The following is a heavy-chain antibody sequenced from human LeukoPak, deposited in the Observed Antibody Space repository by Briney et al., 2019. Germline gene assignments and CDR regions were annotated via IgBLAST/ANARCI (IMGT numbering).Heavy chain of an antibody. CDR3: ARVYGSWYYDY. D-gene: IGHD6-13*01. V-gene: IGHV3-48*01. CDR2: ISSSSSTI. Sequence: GGSLRLSCAASGFTFSSYAMNWVRQAPGKGLEWVSYISSSSSTIYYADSVKGRFTISRDNAKNSLYLQMNSLRAEDTAVYYCARVYGSWYYDYWGQGTLVTVSS. J-gene: IGHJ4*02. CDR1: GFTFSSYA.